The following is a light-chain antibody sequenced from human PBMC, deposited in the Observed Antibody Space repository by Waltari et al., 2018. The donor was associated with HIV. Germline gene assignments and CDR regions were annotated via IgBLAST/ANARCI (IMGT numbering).Light chain of an antibody. J-gene: IGLJ2*01. Sequence: QSALTQPASVSGSPGQSITISCPGTSSYVGSYTLVSCYQQNPGKAPKLMIDEVSKRPSGVSNRFSGSKSANTASLTISGLQAEDEADYYCCSYAGSSTTVLFGGGTKLTVL. V-gene: IGLV2-23*02. CDR2: EVS. CDR3: CSYAGSSTTVL. CDR1: SSYVGSYTL.